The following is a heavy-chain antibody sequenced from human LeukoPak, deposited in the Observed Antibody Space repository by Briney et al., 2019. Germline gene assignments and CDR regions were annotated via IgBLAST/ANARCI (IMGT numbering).Heavy chain of an antibody. Sequence: GGSLRLSCAASGFTISSYGMHWVRQAPGKGLEWVAVISYDGSNKYYADSVKGRFTISRDNSKNTLYLQMNSLRAEDTAVYYCARAPYRNYVRALYYFHFWGQGMLVTVSS. D-gene: IGHD4-11*01. CDR1: GFTISSYG. J-gene: IGHJ4*02. V-gene: IGHV3-30*03. CDR3: ARAPYRNYVRALYYFHF. CDR2: ISYDGSNK.